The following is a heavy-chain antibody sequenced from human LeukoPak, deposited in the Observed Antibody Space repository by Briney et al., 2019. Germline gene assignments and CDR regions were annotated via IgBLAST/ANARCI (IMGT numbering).Heavy chain of an antibody. CDR2: VSWNSGSI. V-gene: IGHV3-9*01. D-gene: IGHD3-22*01. CDR3: AKETAYYYDSSGPHKAFDY. J-gene: IGHJ4*02. CDR1: GFTFDGYA. Sequence: GGSLRLSCAASGFTFDGYAMHWVRQAPGKGLEWVSGVSWNSGSIGYADSVKGRFTISRDNAKNSLYLQMNSLRAEDTALYYCAKETAYYYDSSGPHKAFDYWGQGTLVTVSS.